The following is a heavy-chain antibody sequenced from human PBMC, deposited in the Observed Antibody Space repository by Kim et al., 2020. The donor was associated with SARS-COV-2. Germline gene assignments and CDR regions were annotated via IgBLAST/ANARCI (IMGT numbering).Heavy chain of an antibody. V-gene: IGHV3-74*01. D-gene: IGHD6-19*01. CDR3: ARRQFTSGWYYFDY. Sequence: ADSVKGPFTISRDNAKNTLYLQMNSLRAEDTAVYYCARRQFTSGWYYFDYWGQGTLVTVSS. J-gene: IGHJ4*02.